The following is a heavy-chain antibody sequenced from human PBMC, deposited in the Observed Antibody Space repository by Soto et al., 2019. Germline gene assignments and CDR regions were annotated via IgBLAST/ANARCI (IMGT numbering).Heavy chain of an antibody. CDR1: GGTFSSYA. CDR2: IIPIFGTA. J-gene: IGHJ1*01. V-gene: IGHV1-69*01. Sequence: QVQLVQSGAEVKKPGSSVKVSCKASGGTFSSYAISWVRQAPGQGLEWMGGIIPIFGTANYAQKFQGRVTITADESTSTAYIERSSLRSEDTAVYYCARAHSSSWYGVLEYFQHWGQGTLVTVSS. CDR3: ARAHSSSWYGVLEYFQH. D-gene: IGHD6-13*01.